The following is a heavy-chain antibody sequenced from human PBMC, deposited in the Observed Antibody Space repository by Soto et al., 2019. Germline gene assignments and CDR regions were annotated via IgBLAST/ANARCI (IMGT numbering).Heavy chain of an antibody. V-gene: IGHV5-10-1*01. D-gene: IGHD6-13*01. J-gene: IGHJ5*02. Sequence: GESLKISCKGSGYSFTSYWISWVRQMPGKGLEWMGRIDPSDSYTNYSPSFQGHVTISADKSISTAYLQWSSLKASDTAMCYCARHASSGIAAAGWFDPWGQGTLVTVSS. CDR3: ARHASSGIAAAGWFDP. CDR2: IDPSDSYT. CDR1: GYSFTSYW.